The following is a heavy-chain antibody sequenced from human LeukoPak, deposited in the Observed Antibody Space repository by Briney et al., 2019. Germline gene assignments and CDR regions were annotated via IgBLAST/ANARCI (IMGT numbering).Heavy chain of an antibody. V-gene: IGHV5-51*01. D-gene: IGHD6-19*01. CDR3: ARHSAVAGTANDY. CDR2: IYPGDSNT. Sequence: GESLKISCKGSGYSFANYWIGWVRQMPGKGLEWMGIIYPGDSNTRYSPSFQGQVTISADKSISTAYLQWGSLKASDTAMYYCARHSAVAGTANDYWGQGTLVTVSS. J-gene: IGHJ4*02. CDR1: GYSFANYW.